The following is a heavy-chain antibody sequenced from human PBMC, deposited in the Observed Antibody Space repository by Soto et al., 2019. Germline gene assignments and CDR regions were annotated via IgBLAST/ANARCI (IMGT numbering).Heavy chain of an antibody. CDR3: AREFYDFWSGYETEYYFDY. D-gene: IGHD3-3*01. J-gene: IGHJ4*02. CDR2: ISSSSSTI. Sequence: GGSLRLSCAASGFTFSSYSMNWVRQAPGKGLDWVSYISSSSSTIYYADSVKGRFTISRDNAKNSLYLQMNSLRAEDTAVYYCAREFYDFWSGYETEYYFDYWGQGTLVTVSS. CDR1: GFTFSSYS. V-gene: IGHV3-48*01.